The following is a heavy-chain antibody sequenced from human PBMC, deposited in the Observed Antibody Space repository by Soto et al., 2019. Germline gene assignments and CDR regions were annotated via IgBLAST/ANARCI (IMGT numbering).Heavy chain of an antibody. CDR3: AREARWAVADYYYYYGMDV. CDR2: IWYDGSNK. J-gene: IGHJ6*02. CDR1: GFTFSSYG. Sequence: PGGSLRLSCAASGFTFSSYGMHWVRQAPGKGLEWVAVIWYDGSNKYYADSVKGRFTISRDNSKNTLYLQMNSLRAEDTAVYYCAREARWAVADYYYYYGMDVWGQGTTVTVSS. V-gene: IGHV3-33*01. D-gene: IGHD6-19*01.